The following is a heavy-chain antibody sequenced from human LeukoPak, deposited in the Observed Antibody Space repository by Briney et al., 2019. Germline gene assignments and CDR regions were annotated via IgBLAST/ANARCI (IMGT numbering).Heavy chain of an antibody. V-gene: IGHV3-74*01. CDR1: GFTFSSYW. CDR3: ARGRRSYHLDY. CDR2: ITSDGSST. D-gene: IGHD3-10*01. Sequence: PPGGSLRLSCAASGFTFSSYWMHWVRQAPGKGLVWVSRITSDGSSTRYADSVKGRFTISRDNAKNTLYLQMTSLRAEDTAVYYCARGRRSYHLDYWGQGTLVTVSS. J-gene: IGHJ4*02.